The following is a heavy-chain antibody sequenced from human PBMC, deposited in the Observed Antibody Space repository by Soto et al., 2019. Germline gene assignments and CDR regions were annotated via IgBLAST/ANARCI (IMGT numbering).Heavy chain of an antibody. J-gene: IGHJ3*02. CDR1: GYTFTSYG. D-gene: IGHD4-17*01. V-gene: IGHV1-18*01. CDR3: ARDGGHYGDYDWADAFDI. Sequence: QVQLVQSGAEVKKPGASVKVSCKASGYTFTSYGISWVRQAPGQGLEWMGWISAYNGNTNYAQKLQGRVTMTTNTSTSTAYMELRSLRSDDTAVYYCARDGGHYGDYDWADAFDIWGQGTMVTVSS. CDR2: ISAYNGNT.